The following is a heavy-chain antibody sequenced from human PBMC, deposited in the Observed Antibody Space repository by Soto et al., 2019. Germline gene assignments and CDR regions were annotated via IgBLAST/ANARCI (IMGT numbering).Heavy chain of an antibody. D-gene: IGHD3-16*01. V-gene: IGHV1-46*03. CDR3: ASIMITFEGVNDDAFAV. Sequence: QVQLVQSGAEVKKPGASVKVSCKASGYTFTSYDMHWVRQAPGQGLEWMGIINPSGGSTSYAQKFQGRVTMTRATATSTVYRGLSSLRSEDTAVYYCASIMITFEGVNDDAFAVWGQGTMVTVSS. CDR1: GYTFTSYD. CDR2: INPSGGST. J-gene: IGHJ3*01.